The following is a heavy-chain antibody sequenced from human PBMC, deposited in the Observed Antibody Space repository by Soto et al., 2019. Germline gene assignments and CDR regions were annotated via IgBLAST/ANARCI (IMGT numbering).Heavy chain of an antibody. V-gene: IGHV3-23*01. CDR1: GFSVSTSH. CDR2: ISGSGDST. CDR3: ARRGPGTYFDY. Sequence: PGGSLRLSCAAAGFSVSTSHISWVRQAPGKGLEWVSVISGSGDSTYYADSVKGRFTISRDNSKNTLYLQMNSLRAEDTAVYYCARRGPGTYFDYWGQGTLVTVSS. J-gene: IGHJ4*02. D-gene: IGHD6-13*01.